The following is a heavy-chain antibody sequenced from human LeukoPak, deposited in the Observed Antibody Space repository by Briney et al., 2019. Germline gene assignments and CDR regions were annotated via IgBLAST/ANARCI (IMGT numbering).Heavy chain of an antibody. CDR3: ARFRFLEWFGGV. J-gene: IGHJ6*04. CDR2: ISSSGSTI. Sequence: KPGGSLRLSCAPSGFTFSDYYTSWIRQAPGKGLGWVSYISSSGSTIYYADSVKGRFTISRDNAKNSLYLQINSLRAEYTAVYYCARFRFLEWFGGVWGKGTTVTVSS. CDR1: GFTFSDYY. V-gene: IGHV3-11*04. D-gene: IGHD3-3*01.